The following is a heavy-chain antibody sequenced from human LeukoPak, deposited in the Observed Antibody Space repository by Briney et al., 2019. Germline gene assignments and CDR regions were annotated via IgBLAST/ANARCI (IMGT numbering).Heavy chain of an antibody. CDR3: ARELYYYGSGSYSTYNWFDP. CDR2: IYYSGST. J-gene: IGHJ5*02. V-gene: IGHV4-59*01. D-gene: IGHD3-10*01. Sequence: SETLSLTCTVSGGSISSYYWSWIRHPPGKGLEWIGYIYYSGSTNYNPSLKSRVTISVDTSKNQFSLKLSSVTAADTAVYYCARELYYYGSGSYSTYNWFDPWGQGTLVTVSS. CDR1: GGSISSYY.